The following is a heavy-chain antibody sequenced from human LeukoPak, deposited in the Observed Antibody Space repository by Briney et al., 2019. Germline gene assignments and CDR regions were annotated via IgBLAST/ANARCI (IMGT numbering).Heavy chain of an antibody. CDR2: ISAYNGNT. V-gene: IGHV1-18*01. Sequence: ASVKVSCKASGYTFTSYGISWVRQAPGQGLEWMGWISAYNGNTNYAQKLQGRVTMTTDTSTSTAYMELRSPRSDDTAVYYCARGSDYWYYYYYYGMDVWGQGTTVTVSS. D-gene: IGHD3-9*01. CDR3: ARGSDYWYYYYYYGMDV. CDR1: GYTFTSYG. J-gene: IGHJ6*02.